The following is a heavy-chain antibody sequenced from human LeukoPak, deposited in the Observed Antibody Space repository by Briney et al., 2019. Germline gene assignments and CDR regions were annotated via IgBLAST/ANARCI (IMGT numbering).Heavy chain of an antibody. D-gene: IGHD2-2*01. CDR1: GYTFTSYD. V-gene: IGHV1-8*01. CDR2: MNPNSGNT. CDR3: ARVGSYCSSTSCYEGFDY. J-gene: IGHJ4*02. Sequence: ASVKVSCKASGYTFTSYDINWVRQATGQGLEWMGWMNPNSGNTGYAQKFQGRVTMTRNTSISTAYMELSSLRSEDTAVYYCARVGSYCSSTSCYEGFDYWGQGTLVTVSS.